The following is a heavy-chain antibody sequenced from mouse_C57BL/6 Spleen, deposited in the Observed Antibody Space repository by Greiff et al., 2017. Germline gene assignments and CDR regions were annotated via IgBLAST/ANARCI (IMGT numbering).Heavy chain of an antibody. J-gene: IGHJ2*01. Sequence: EVQVVESGGGLVKPGGSLKLSCAASGFTFSDYGMHWVRQAPEKGLEWVAYISSGSSTIYYADTVKGRFTISRDNAENTLSLQLTSLRSEDTAMYYCARGTAVVYFDYWGQGTTLTVSS. V-gene: IGHV5-17*01. CDR3: ARGTAVVYFDY. D-gene: IGHD1-1*01. CDR2: ISSGSSTI. CDR1: GFTFSDYG.